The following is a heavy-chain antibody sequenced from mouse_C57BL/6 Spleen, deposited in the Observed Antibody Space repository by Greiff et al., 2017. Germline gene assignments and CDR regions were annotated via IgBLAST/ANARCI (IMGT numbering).Heavy chain of an antibody. CDR3: ARSDSSGYSYSFDY. J-gene: IGHJ2*01. V-gene: IGHV1-66*01. CDR1: GYSFTSYY. D-gene: IGHD3-2*02. Sequence: QVQLKQSGPELVKPGASVKISCKASGYSFTSYYIHWVKQRPGQGLEWIGWIYPGSGNTKYNEKFKGKATLTADTSSSTAYMQLSSLTSEDSAVYYCARSDSSGYSYSFDYWGQGTTLTVSS. CDR2: IYPGSGNT.